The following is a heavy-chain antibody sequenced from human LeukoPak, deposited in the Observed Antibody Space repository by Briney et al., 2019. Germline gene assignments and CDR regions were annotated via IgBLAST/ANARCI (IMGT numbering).Heavy chain of an antibody. CDR2: INTNTGNP. D-gene: IGHD3-9*01. J-gene: IGHJ3*02. CDR3: ARPTYDILTGDAFDI. Sequence: GASVTVSCKASGYTFITYAMNWVRQAPGQGLEWMGWINTNTGNPTYAQGFTGRFVFSLDTSVSTAYLQISSLKAEDTAVYYCARPTYDILTGDAFDIWGQGTMVTVSS. V-gene: IGHV7-4-1*02. CDR1: GYTFITYA.